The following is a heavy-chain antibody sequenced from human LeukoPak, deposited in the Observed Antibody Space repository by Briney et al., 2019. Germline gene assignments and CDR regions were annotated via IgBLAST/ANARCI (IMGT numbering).Heavy chain of an antibody. CDR1: GFTFSSYA. J-gene: IGHJ5*02. CDR2: ISYDGSNK. D-gene: IGHD3-3*01. CDR3: ARGARRGRSVLRFLEWSQNWFDP. V-gene: IGHV3-30-3*01. Sequence: GRSLRLSCAASGFTFSSYAMHWVRQAPGKRLEWVAVISYDGSNKYYADSVKGRFTISRDNSKNTLYLQMNSLRAEDTAVYYCARGARRGRSVLRFLEWSQNWFDPWGQGTLVTVSS.